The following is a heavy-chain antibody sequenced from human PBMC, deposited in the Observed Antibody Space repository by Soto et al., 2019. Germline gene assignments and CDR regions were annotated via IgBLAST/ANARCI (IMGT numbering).Heavy chain of an antibody. D-gene: IGHD3-22*01. Sequence: PSETLSLTCVVSGDSVSRGGYSWSWIRQPPGKGLEWIGNIYHSGSTYYNPSLKSRVTISEDRSKNQISLKLSSVTAADTAVYYCAKNTYYYHSSGFPEYWGQGTPVTVSS. CDR3: AKNTYYYHSSGFPEY. CDR1: GDSVSRGGYS. J-gene: IGHJ4*02. CDR2: IYHSGST. V-gene: IGHV4-30-2*01.